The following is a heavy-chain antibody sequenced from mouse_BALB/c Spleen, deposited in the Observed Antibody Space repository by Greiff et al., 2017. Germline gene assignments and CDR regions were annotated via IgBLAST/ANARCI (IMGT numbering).Heavy chain of an antibody. CDR1: GYTFTDYA. CDR3: ARSPYGNFFDY. CDR2: ISTYYGDA. J-gene: IGHJ2*01. Sequence: VQRVESGAELVRPGVSVKISCKGSGYTFTDYAMHWVKQSHAKSLEWIGVISTYYGDASYNQKFKGKATMTVDKSSSTAYMELARLTSEDSAIYYCARSPYGNFFDYWGQGTTLTVSS. V-gene: IGHV1S137*01. D-gene: IGHD2-10*02.